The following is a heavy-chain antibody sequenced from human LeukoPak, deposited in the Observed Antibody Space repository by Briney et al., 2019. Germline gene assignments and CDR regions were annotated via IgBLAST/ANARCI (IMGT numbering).Heavy chain of an antibody. CDR3: ARLWDSSSSLDY. V-gene: IGHV4-59*08. J-gene: IGHJ4*02. Sequence: SETLSLTCTVSGGSISSYYWTWIRQPPGKGLGLEWIGYIYYSGGTNYNPSLKSRVTISKDTSKNQVSLKLSSVTAADTAVYYCARLWDSSSSLDYWGQGTLVTVSS. CDR1: GGSISSYY. D-gene: IGHD6-6*01. CDR2: IYYSGGT.